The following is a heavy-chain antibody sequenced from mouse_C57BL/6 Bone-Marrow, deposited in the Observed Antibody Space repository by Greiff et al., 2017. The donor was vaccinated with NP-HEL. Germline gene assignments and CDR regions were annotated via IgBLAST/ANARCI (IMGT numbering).Heavy chain of an antibody. D-gene: IGHD1-1*01. J-gene: IGHJ3*01. CDR3: ARRWVIGCSPFAY. V-gene: IGHV1-52*01. Sequence: QVQLQQPGAELVRPGSSVKLSCKSSGYTFTSYWMHWVKQRPIQGLEWIGNIDPSDSETHYNQKFKDKATLTVDTSSSTAYMQLSSLTSEDSAVYYCARRWVIGCSPFAYWGQGTLVTVSS. CDR2: IDPSDSET. CDR1: GYTFTSYW.